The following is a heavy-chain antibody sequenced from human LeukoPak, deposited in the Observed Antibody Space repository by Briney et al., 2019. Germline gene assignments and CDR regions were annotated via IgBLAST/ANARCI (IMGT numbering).Heavy chain of an antibody. D-gene: IGHD3-3*01. J-gene: IGHJ3*02. Sequence: SETLSLTCTVSGGSISSYYWSWLRQPPGKGLEWIGYIYYSGSTNYNPSLKSRVTISVDTSKNQFSLKLSSVTAADTAVYYCARDRWGGGTYYDFWSGPGAFDIWGQGTMVTVSS. CDR2: IYYSGST. V-gene: IGHV4-59*01. CDR1: GGSISSYY. CDR3: ARDRWGGGTYYDFWSGPGAFDI.